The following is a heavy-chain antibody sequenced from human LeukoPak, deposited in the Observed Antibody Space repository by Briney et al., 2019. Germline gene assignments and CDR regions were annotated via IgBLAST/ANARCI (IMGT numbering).Heavy chain of an antibody. CDR1: GYTFTAYY. CDR2: INPNSGGT. J-gene: IGHJ4*02. D-gene: IGHD3-10*01. CDR3: AGPSGSYYNSLDY. Sequence: GASVKVSCKASGYTFTAYYIHWVRQAPGQGLEWMGWINPNSGGTNYAQKFQGRVTMTRDTSISTAYMELSRLRSDDTAVYYCAGPSGSYYNSLDYWGQGTLVTVSS. V-gene: IGHV1-2*02.